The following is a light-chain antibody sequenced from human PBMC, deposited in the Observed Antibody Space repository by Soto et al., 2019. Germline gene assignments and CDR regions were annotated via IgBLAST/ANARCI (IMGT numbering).Light chain of an antibody. Sequence: EIVLTPSPATVSLSPGERATLSCRASQSISFYFAWYQQRPGQAPRLLIYDATNRPTGIPGRFRGSGSGTDFTLTISSLEPEDFAVYYCQQRSAWPSTVGQGTKVEI. V-gene: IGKV3-11*01. CDR3: QQRSAWPST. CDR1: QSISFY. CDR2: DAT. J-gene: IGKJ1*01.